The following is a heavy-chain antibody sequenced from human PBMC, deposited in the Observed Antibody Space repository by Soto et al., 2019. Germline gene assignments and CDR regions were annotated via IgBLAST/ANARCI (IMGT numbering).Heavy chain of an antibody. D-gene: IGHD3-10*01. CDR2: MNPNSGNT. CDR1: GYTFISYD. V-gene: IGHV1-8*02. Sequence: QVQLVQSGAEVKKPGASVKVSCKASGYTFISYDINWVRQATGQGLEWMGWMNPNSGNTGYAQKFQGRVTMTRNTSISTAYMELSSLRSEDTAVYYCARGRPINRRGDYRPGNWFDPWGQGTLVTVSS. J-gene: IGHJ5*02. CDR3: ARGRPINRRGDYRPGNWFDP.